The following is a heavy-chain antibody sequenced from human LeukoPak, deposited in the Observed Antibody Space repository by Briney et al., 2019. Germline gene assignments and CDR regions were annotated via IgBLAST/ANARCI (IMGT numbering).Heavy chain of an antibody. CDR3: AREGMDGDYASFDY. CDR2: ISYDGSNK. CDR1: GFTFSSYA. Sequence: GGSLRLSCAASGFTFSSYAMHWVRQAPGKGLEWVAVISYDGSNKYYADSVKGRFTISRDNSKNTLYLQMNSLRAEDTAVYYCAREGMDGDYASFDYWGRGTLVTVSS. J-gene: IGHJ4*02. D-gene: IGHD4-17*01. V-gene: IGHV3-30-3*01.